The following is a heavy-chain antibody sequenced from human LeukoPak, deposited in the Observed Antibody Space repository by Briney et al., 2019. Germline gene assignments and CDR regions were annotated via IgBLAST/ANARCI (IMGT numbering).Heavy chain of an antibody. CDR3: ARPNWNQGSFDY. CDR2: ISYDGSNK. J-gene: IGHJ4*02. D-gene: IGHD1-1*01. V-gene: IGHV3-30*04. CDR1: GFTFSSYA. Sequence: GGSLRLSCAASGFTFSSYAMHWVRQAPGKGLEWVAVISYDGSNKYYADSVKGRFTISRDNSKNTLYLQMNSLRAEDTAVYYCARPNWNQGSFDYWGQGTLVTVSS.